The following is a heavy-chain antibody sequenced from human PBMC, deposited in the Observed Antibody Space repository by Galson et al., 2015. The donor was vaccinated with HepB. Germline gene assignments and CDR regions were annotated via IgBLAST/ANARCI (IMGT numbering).Heavy chain of an antibody. Sequence: SVKVSCKASGGTFSSYAISWVRQAPGQGLEWMGGIIPIFGTANYAQKFQGRVTITADESTSTAYMELSSLRSEDTAVYYCARDGYCSSTSCLTTGEWFDPWGQGTLVTVSS. V-gene: IGHV1-69*13. CDR1: GGTFSSYA. J-gene: IGHJ5*02. CDR3: ARDGYCSSTSCLTTGEWFDP. CDR2: IIPIFGTA. D-gene: IGHD2-2*03.